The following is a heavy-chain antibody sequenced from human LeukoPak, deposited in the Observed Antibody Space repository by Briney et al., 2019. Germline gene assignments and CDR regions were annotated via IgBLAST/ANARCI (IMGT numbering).Heavy chain of an antibody. V-gene: IGHV1-69*05. CDR1: GGTFSSYA. CDR2: IIPIFGTA. CDR3: AREWQIDNHFDY. D-gene: IGHD1-14*01. Sequence: SVKVSCKASGGTFSSYAISWVRQAPGQGLEWMGRIIPIFGTANYAQKFQGRVTITTDESTSTAYMELSSLRSEDTAVYYCAREWQIDNHFDYWGQGTLVTVSS. J-gene: IGHJ4*02.